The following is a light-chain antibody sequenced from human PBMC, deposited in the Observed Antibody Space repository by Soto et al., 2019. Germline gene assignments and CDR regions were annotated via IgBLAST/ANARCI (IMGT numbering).Light chain of an antibody. J-gene: IGKJ4*01. CDR1: QSVSSSY. CDR3: QQYGSSPLT. CDR2: RAS. Sequence: EIVWAQCPGTLSLTPGQRPTLACSSSQSVSSSYLAWYQQKPGQAPKVLIYRASSRATGIPDRFSGSGSGTDFTLTIRRLEPEDFAVYYCQQYGSSPLTFGGGTKVDI. V-gene: IGKV3-20*01.